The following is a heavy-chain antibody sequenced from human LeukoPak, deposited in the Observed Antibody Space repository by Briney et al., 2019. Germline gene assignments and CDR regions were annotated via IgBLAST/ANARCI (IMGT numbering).Heavy chain of an antibody. Sequence: KPSETLSLTCTVSGVSISGYYWIWIRQSPGRGREYIGSIFYRESFSYGGTTFYNPSLQSRVTISVDTSKNAFSLRLTSVTAADTAVYFCARQISGNKDYWGQGTLVTVSS. V-gene: IGHV4-59*05. CDR1: GVSISGYY. CDR2: IFYRESFSYGGTT. CDR3: ARQISGNKDY. D-gene: IGHD1/OR15-1a*01. J-gene: IGHJ4*02.